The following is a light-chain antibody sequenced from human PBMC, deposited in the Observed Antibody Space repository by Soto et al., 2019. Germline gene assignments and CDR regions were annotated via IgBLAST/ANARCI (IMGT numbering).Light chain of an antibody. CDR1: SSDVGGYNY. V-gene: IGLV2-8*01. CDR2: EVS. J-gene: IGLJ1*01. CDR3: SSYAGSNNLRNV. Sequence: QSVLTQPPSASGSPGQSVTISCTGTSSDVGGYNYVSWYQQHPGKAPKLMIYEVSKRPSGVPDRFSGSKSGNTASLTVSGLQAEDDADYYCSSYAGSNNLRNVFATGTKVT.